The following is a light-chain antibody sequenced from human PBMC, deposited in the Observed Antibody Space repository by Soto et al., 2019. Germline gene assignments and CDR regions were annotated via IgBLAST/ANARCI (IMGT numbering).Light chain of an antibody. J-gene: IGKJ2*01. Sequence: EIVMTQSPATLSVSPGERATLSCRASQSVSSNLAWYQQKPGQAPRLLIYGASTRSTGIPARFSGSGSGTEFTPTIISLQSEDFAVYYFQQYNNWPRRTFGQGTKLEIK. V-gene: IGKV3-15*01. CDR3: QQYNNWPRRT. CDR1: QSVSSN. CDR2: GAS.